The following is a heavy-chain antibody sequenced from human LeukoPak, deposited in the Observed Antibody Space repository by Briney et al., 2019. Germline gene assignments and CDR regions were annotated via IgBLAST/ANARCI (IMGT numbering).Heavy chain of an antibody. Sequence: PGGSLRLSCAASGFTFSSYGMHWVRQAPGKGLEWVAFIRYDGSNKYYADSVKGRFTISRDNAKNSLYLQMNSLRAEDTALYYCAREVGARSEAFDIWGQGTMVTVSS. CDR3: AREVGARSEAFDI. D-gene: IGHD1-26*01. V-gene: IGHV3-30*02. CDR2: IRYDGSNK. CDR1: GFTFSSYG. J-gene: IGHJ3*02.